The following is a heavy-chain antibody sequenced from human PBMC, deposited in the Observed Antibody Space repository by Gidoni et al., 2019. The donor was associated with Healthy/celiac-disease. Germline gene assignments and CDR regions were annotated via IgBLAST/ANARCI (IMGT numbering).Heavy chain of an antibody. CDR3: AVLGDYDSSGYYGDAFDI. V-gene: IGHV3-30*03. J-gene: IGHJ3*02. CDR2: ISDDGSNK. Sequence: QVQLVESGGGVVQPGRSLRLSCAASGFTFSSYGMHWVRQAPGKGLEWVAVISDDGSNKYYADSVKGRFTISRDNSKNTLYLQMNSLRAEDTAVYYCAVLGDYDSSGYYGDAFDIWGQGTMVTVSS. CDR1: GFTFSSYG. D-gene: IGHD3-22*01.